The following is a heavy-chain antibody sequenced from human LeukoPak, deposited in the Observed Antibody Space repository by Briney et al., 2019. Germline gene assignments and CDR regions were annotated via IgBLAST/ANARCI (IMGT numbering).Heavy chain of an antibody. CDR2: ISYDGSNK. Sequence: PGGSLRLSCAASGFTFSSYAMHWVRQAPGKGLEWVAVISYDGSNKYYADSVKGRFTISRDNSKNTLYLQMNSLRAEDTAVYYCARAQNGGLVRPFFDYWGQGTLVTVSS. CDR3: ARAQNGGLVRPFFDY. V-gene: IGHV3-30-3*01. D-gene: IGHD4-23*01. J-gene: IGHJ4*02. CDR1: GFTFSSYA.